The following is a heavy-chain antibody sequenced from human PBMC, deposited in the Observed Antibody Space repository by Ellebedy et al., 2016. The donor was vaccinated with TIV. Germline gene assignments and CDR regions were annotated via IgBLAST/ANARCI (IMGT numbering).Heavy chain of an antibody. CDR1: GFTFSSYS. J-gene: IGHJ2*01. CDR2: ISSSSSTI. D-gene: IGHD3-10*01. CDR3: ARGRGGTYYLDL. Sequence: PGGSLRLSCAASGFTFSSYSMNWVRQAPGKGLEWVSYISSSSSTIYYADSVKGRFTLSRDNAQNSLYLHMNSLRDEDTAVYYCARGRGGTYYLDLWGRGTLVSVSS. V-gene: IGHV3-48*02.